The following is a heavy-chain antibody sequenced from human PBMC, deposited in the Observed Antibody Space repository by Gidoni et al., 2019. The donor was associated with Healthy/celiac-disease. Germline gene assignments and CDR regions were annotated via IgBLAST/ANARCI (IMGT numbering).Heavy chain of an antibody. V-gene: IGHV4-34*01. Sequence: QVQLQQWGAGLLKPSETLSLTCAVYGGSVSGYYWSWIRQPPGKGLEWIGEINHSGSTNYNPSLKSRVTISVDTSKNQFSLKLSSVTAADTAVYYCASKLGYCSGGSCRDYWGQGTLVTVSS. CDR1: GGSVSGYY. J-gene: IGHJ4*02. CDR3: ASKLGYCSGGSCRDY. CDR2: INHSGST. D-gene: IGHD2-15*01.